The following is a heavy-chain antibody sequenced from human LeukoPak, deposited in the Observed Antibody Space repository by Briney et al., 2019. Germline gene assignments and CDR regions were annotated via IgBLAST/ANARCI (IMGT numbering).Heavy chain of an antibody. Sequence: PGGSLRLSCAASGFTFDDYAIHWVRQAPGKGLEWVSGISWNSDIIGYGDSVKGRFTISRDNAQNSLYLQMNSLRGEDTAFYYCAKSARGGYDYEPETALDHWGQGTLVTVSS. CDR2: ISWNSDII. V-gene: IGHV3-9*01. J-gene: IGHJ4*02. D-gene: IGHD5-12*01. CDR3: AKSARGGYDYEPETALDH. CDR1: GFTFDDYA.